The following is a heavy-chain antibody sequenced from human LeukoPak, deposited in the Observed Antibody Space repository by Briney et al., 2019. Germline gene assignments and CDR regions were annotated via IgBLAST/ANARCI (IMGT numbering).Heavy chain of an antibody. CDR1: GYIFTGYR. CDR3: ATVAAGMG. Sequence: ASVKVSCKASGYIFTGYRMHWVRQAPGQGLEWMGWINPNSGATNYAQKFQGRVTMTRDTSIGTAYMELSRLTSDDTAVYYCATVAAGMGWGQGTLVTVSS. CDR2: INPNSGAT. D-gene: IGHD6-25*01. V-gene: IGHV1-2*02. J-gene: IGHJ4*02.